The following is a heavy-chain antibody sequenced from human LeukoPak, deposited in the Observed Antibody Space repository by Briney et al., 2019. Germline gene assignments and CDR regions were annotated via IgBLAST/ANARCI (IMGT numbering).Heavy chain of an antibody. CDR1: GLTVSRNY. V-gene: IGHV3-11*04. D-gene: IGHD4-23*01. CDR3: AREPGYGGNGGYFDY. CDR2: ISSSGSTI. Sequence: GGSLRLSCAASGLTVSRNYMSWIRQAPGKGLEWVSYISSSGSTIYYADSVKGRFTISRDNAKNSLYLQMNSLRAEDTAVYYCAREPGYGGNGGYFDYWGQGTLVTVSS. J-gene: IGHJ4*02.